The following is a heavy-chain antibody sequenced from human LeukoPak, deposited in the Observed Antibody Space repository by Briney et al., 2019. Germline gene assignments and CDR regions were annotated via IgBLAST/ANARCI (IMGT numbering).Heavy chain of an antibody. D-gene: IGHD1-26*01. CDR3: AREGSYSPFDY. V-gene: IGHV1-69*05. Sequence: GASVKVSCKASGGTFSSYAISWVRQAPGQGLEWMGGIIPIFGTANYAQKFQGRVTMTRNTSISTAYMELSSLRSEDTAVYYCAREGSYSPFDYWGQGTLVTVSS. CDR1: GGTFSSYA. CDR2: IIPIFGTA. J-gene: IGHJ4*02.